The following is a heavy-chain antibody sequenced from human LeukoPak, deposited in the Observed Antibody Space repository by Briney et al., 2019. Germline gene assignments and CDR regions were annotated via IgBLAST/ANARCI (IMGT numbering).Heavy chain of an antibody. CDR1: GYTFTDYA. Sequence: ASVKVSCKASGYTFTDYAMNWVRQAPGQGLEWMGWINTNTGNPTYAQGFTGRFVFSLDTSVSTAYLQISSLKAEDTAVYYCARESAGTTVTYDAFDIWGQGTMVTVSS. V-gene: IGHV7-4-1*02. D-gene: IGHD4-17*01. CDR2: INTNTGNP. J-gene: IGHJ3*02. CDR3: ARESAGTTVTYDAFDI.